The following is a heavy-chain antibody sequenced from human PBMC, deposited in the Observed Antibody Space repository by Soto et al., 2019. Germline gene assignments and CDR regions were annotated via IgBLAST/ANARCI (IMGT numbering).Heavy chain of an antibody. V-gene: IGHV1-69*06. J-gene: IGHJ6*02. CDR3: ARSSVTTDYYYYGMDV. Sequence: SVKVSCKASGGTFSSYAVSWVRQAPGQGLEWMGGIIPIFGTANYAQKFQGRVTITADKSTSTAYMELSSLRSEDTAVYYCARSSVTTDYYYYGMDVWGQGTTVTVSS. CDR2: IIPIFGTA. CDR1: GGTFSSYA. D-gene: IGHD4-17*01.